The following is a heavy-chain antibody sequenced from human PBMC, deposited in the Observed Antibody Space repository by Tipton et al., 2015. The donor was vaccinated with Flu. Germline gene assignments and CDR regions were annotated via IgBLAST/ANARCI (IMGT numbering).Heavy chain of an antibody. Sequence: QLVQSGAEVKKPGESLKISCKGSGYSFTSYWIGWVRQMPGKGLEWMGIIYPGDSDTRYSPSFQGQVTISADKSISTAYLQWSSLKASDPAMYYCARRVVYDSSGYSHYGMDVWGQGTTVTVSS. V-gene: IGHV5-51*01. CDR1: GYSFTSYW. D-gene: IGHD3-22*01. CDR2: IYPGDSDT. CDR3: ARRVVYDSSGYSHYGMDV. J-gene: IGHJ6*02.